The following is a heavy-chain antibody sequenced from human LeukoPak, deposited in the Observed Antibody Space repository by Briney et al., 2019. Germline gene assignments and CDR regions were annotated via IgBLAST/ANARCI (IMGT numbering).Heavy chain of an antibody. D-gene: IGHD6-19*01. J-gene: IGHJ4*02. CDR1: GFTFDDYA. Sequence: GGSLRLSCAASGFTFDDYAMHWVRQAPGKGLEWVSLTSGDGGGTYYADSVKGRFTISRDNSKNSMYLQMNSLRTEDTALYYCAKDSGSGQWLDGSFDYWGQGTLVTVSS. CDR3: AKDSGSGQWLDGSFDY. V-gene: IGHV3-43*02. CDR2: TSGDGGGT.